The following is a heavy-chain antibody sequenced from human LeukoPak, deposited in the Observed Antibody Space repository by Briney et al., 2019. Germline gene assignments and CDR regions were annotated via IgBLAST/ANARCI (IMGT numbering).Heavy chain of an antibody. V-gene: IGHV4-31*03. J-gene: IGHJ5*02. CDR1: GGSISSGGYY. CDR3: ARELRGGIAAAPGWFDP. D-gene: IGHD6-13*01. Sequence: SQTLSLTCTVSGGSISSGGYYWSWIRQHPGKGLEWIGYIYYSESTYYNPSLKSRVTISVDTSKNQFSLKLSSVTAADTAVYYCARELRGGIAAAPGWFDPWGQGTLVTVSS. CDR2: IYYSEST.